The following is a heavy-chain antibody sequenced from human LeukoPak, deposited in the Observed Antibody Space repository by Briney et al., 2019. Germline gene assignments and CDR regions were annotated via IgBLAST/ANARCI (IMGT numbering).Heavy chain of an antibody. V-gene: IGHV4-34*01. Sequence: SSETLSLTCAVYGGSFSGYYWSWIRQPPGKGLEWIGEINHSGSTNYNPSLKSRVTISVDTSKNQFSLKLSSVTAADTAVYYCARGPHQAGHSSSWQDAVFDYWGQGTLVTVSS. CDR3: ARGPHQAGHSSSWQDAVFDY. CDR2: INHSGST. J-gene: IGHJ4*02. CDR1: GGSFSGYY. D-gene: IGHD6-13*01.